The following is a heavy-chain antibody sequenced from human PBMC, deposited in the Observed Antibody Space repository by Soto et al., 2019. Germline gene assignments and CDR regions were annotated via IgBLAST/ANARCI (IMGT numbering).Heavy chain of an antibody. CDR3: AKVMGAYVTQYYFDY. CDR1: GFTFSRHG. D-gene: IGHD2-21*02. CDR2: ITGSGGST. Sequence: PGGSLRLSCAASGFTFSRHGMSWVRQAPGKGLEWVSAITGSGGSTYYADSVKGRFTISRDNSKNTLYLHMNSLIAEDTAVYYCAKVMGAYVTQYYFDYWGQGTLVTVSS. V-gene: IGHV3-23*01. J-gene: IGHJ4*02.